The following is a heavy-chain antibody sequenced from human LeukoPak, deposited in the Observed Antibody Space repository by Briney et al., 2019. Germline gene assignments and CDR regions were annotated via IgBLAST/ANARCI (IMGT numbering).Heavy chain of an antibody. CDR1: GGTFSSYA. D-gene: IGHD4-17*01. CDR2: IIPIFGTA. Sequence: SVKVSCKASGGTFSSYAISWVRQAPGQGLEWMGGIIPIFGTANYAQKFQGRVTITADESTSTAYMELSSLRSEDTAVYYCARDLRLTTVILRLDYYYYYGMDVWGQGTTVTVSS. CDR3: ARDLRLTTVILRLDYYYYYGMDV. V-gene: IGHV1-69*13. J-gene: IGHJ6*02.